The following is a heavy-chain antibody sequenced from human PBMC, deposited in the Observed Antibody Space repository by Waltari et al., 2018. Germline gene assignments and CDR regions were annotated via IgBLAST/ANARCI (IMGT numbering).Heavy chain of an antibody. Sequence: QVQLVQSGAEVKKPGSSVKVSCKASGGTFSSYAISWVRQAPGRGLEWMGGFIHNCGTANYAQKFQGGVTITADESTSTAYMELSSLRSEDTAVYYGARNKGQGCSGGSCYADFDYWGQGTLVTVSS. V-gene: IGHV1-69*13. CDR2: FIHNCGTA. D-gene: IGHD2-15*01. CDR1: GGTFSSYA. CDR3: ARNKGQGCSGGSCYADFDY. J-gene: IGHJ4*02.